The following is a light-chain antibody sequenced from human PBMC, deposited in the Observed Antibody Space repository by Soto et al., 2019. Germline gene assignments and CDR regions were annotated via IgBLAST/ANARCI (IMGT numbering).Light chain of an antibody. J-gene: IGLJ2*01. V-gene: IGLV2-14*03. CDR3: CSYTGSSTPVV. CDR2: DVS. CDR1: SSDVGGYNY. Sequence: QSALTQPASVSGSPGQSITISCTGTSSDVGGYNYVSWYQRHPGKAPKLMIYDVSNRPSGVSNRFSGSKSGNTASLTISGLQAEDEADYYCCSYTGSSTPVVFGGGTKVTVL.